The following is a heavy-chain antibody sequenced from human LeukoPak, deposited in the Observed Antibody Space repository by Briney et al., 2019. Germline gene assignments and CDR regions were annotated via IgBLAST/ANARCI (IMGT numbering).Heavy chain of an antibody. J-gene: IGHJ4*02. Sequence: ASVKVSCKASGYTFTTYGIIWVRQAPGQGLEWMGWINTRSGNANYAHQLQGRVTMTTDTSTSTSYMELASLRFDDTAIYYCARNHLGLGLWGQGTLVTVSS. V-gene: IGHV1-18*01. CDR1: GYTFTTYG. CDR2: INTRSGNA. D-gene: IGHD3-16*01. CDR3: ARNHLGLGL.